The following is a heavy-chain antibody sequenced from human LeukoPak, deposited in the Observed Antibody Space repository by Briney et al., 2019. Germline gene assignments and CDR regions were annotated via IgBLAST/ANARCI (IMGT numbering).Heavy chain of an antibody. Sequence: SSETLSLTCTVSGGSISRSSYYWGWIRQPPGKGLEWIGSIYYSGSTYYNPSLKSRVTISVDTSKNQFSLKLSSVTAADTAVYYCASYTIFGVAFDYWGQGTLVTVSS. J-gene: IGHJ4*02. D-gene: IGHD3-3*01. CDR3: ASYTIFGVAFDY. CDR2: IYYSGST. CDR1: GGSISRSSYY. V-gene: IGHV4-39*01.